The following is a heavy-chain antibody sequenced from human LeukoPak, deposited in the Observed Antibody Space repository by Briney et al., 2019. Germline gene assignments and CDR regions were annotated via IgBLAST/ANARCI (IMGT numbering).Heavy chain of an antibody. CDR1: GFTSSSYA. Sequence: GSLRLSCAASGFTSSSYAMHWVRQAPGKGLEWVAVISYDGSNKYYADSVKGRFTISRDNSKNTLYLQMNSLRAEDTAVYYCARAPGRNSSGWYGYWGQGTLVTVSS. D-gene: IGHD6-19*01. CDR3: ARAPGRNSSGWYGY. J-gene: IGHJ4*02. V-gene: IGHV3-30-3*01. CDR2: ISYDGSNK.